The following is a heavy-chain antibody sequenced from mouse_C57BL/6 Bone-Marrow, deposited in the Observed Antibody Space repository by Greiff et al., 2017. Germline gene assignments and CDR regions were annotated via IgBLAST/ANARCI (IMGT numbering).Heavy chain of an antibody. CDR1: GYTFTSYW. CDR3: ARNPISRVDAMDY. CDR2: IDPSDSYT. D-gene: IGHD3-3*01. V-gene: IGHV1-50*01. J-gene: IGHJ4*01. Sequence: QVQLQQPGAELVKPGASVKLSCKASGYTFTSYWMQWVKQRPGQGLEWIGEIDPSDSYTNYNQKFKGKATLTVDTSSSTAYMQLSSLTSEDSAVYYCARNPISRVDAMDYWGQGTSVTVSS.